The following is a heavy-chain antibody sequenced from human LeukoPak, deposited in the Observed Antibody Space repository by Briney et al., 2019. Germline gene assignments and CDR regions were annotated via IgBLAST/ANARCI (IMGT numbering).Heavy chain of an antibody. CDR2: FSRRSTCI. Sequence: GGSLRLSCAASGLNFSGYTMNWVRQAPGKGLECVSSFSRRSTCICYADSLEGRFTISRDDAKNSQYGDSACQGLRVRVLEASWRSQRVLVLLSQCDNWYDPWGQGTLVTVSS. CDR3: WRSQRVLVLLSQCDNWYDP. D-gene: IGHD2-15*01. V-gene: IGHV3-21*01. CDR1: GLNFSGYT. J-gene: IGHJ5*02.